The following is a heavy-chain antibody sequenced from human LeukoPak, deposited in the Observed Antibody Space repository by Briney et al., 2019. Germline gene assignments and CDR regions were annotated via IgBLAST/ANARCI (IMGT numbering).Heavy chain of an antibody. J-gene: IGHJ4*02. V-gene: IGHV3-53*01. D-gene: IGHD3-22*01. CDR2: ISSGGYT. CDR1: GFSVSSNY. Sequence: SGGSLRLSCAASGFSVSSNYMSWVRQAPGKGLEWVSVISSGGYTYYADSVKGRFTISRDNSKNTLYLRMNSLRAEDTAVYYCARVGTYYYDSSGYYYWGQGTLVTVSS. CDR3: ARVGTYYYDSSGYYY.